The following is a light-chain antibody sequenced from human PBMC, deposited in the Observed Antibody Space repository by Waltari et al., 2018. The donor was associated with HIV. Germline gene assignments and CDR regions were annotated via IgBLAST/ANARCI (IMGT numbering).Light chain of an antibody. Sequence: SFELAQPPSVSVSPGQTASIPCSGDRMGRPYINWYFQQSGRAPLLVIYQNDKRPSGISELFSGFKYGNTASLTSSGAQAMDEGDYYCQAWDTTNVIFGGGTKLTVL. J-gene: IGLJ2*01. CDR2: QND. CDR1: RMGRPY. V-gene: IGLV3-1*01. CDR3: QAWDTTNVI.